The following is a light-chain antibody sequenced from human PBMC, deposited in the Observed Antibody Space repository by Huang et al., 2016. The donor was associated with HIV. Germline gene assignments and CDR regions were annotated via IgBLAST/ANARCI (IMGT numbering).Light chain of an antibody. CDR2: DAS. J-gene: IGKJ2*01. CDR3: QQHNNWPRGGT. CDR1: QTVSSK. Sequence: EIVMTQSPATLSVSPGESATLSGRASQTVSSKLAWYQQKPGQAPRLLIYDASTRATGIPDRFSGSGSGTEFTLTISSLQSEDVAVYYCQQHNNWPRGGTFGQGTKLEIK. V-gene: IGKV3-15*01.